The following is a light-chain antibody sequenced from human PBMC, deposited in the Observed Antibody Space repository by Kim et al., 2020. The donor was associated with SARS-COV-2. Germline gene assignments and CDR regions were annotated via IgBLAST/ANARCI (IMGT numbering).Light chain of an antibody. J-gene: IGLJ3*02. CDR1: SGYTNYK. CDR2: VGTGGIVG. Sequence: CTLSSGYTNYKVEWYQQRPGKGRRFVMRVGTGGIVGSKGDGIPDRFSVLGSGLNRYLTIKNIQEEDESDYHCGADHGSGSNFVWVFGGGTQLTVL. V-gene: IGLV9-49*02. CDR3: GADHGSGSNFVWV.